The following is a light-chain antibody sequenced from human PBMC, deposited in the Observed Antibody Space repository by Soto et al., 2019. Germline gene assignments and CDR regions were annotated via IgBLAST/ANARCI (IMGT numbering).Light chain of an antibody. Sequence: DIQMTQSPSSLSASIGDRVTITCQASQDVNNSLNWYQQKPRKAPNLLIYDVSNLGTGVPSMFSGSGSGTDFTFTISRLQPEDIGTYYCQQYYKVPVTFGQGTRLEI. J-gene: IGKJ5*01. CDR2: DVS. V-gene: IGKV1-33*01. CDR1: QDVNNS. CDR3: QQYYKVPVT.